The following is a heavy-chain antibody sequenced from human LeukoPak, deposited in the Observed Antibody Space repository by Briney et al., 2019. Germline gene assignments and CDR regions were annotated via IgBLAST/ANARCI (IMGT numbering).Heavy chain of an antibody. D-gene: IGHD2-2*01. CDR1: GFDFSNYW. CDR3: AKIGIVVVPAAHFDI. J-gene: IGHJ3*02. CDR2: ISGSGGST. V-gene: IGHV3-23*01. Sequence: PGGSLTLSCAASGFDFSNYWMGWVRQAPGKGLEWVSAISGSGGSTYYADSVKGRFTISRDNSKNTLYLQMNSLRAEDTAVYYCAKIGIVVVPAAHFDIWGQGTMVTVSS.